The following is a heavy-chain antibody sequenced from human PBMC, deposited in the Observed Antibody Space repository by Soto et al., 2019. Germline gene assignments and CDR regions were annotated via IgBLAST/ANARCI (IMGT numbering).Heavy chain of an antibody. D-gene: IGHD2-15*01. CDR2: RSYDGNNK. CDR3: ARAGCDGGTCYTLVGLRYGMDV. V-gene: IGHV3-30-3*01. Sequence: QVQLVESGGGVVQPGRSLRLSCAASGFTFSNYAMYCVRQAPGKGLDWVADRSYDGNNKYYADSVKGRFTISRDNSKNTLYLQMNSLRAEDTAVYYCARAGCDGGTCYTLVGLRYGMDVWGQGTTVTVSS. CDR1: GFTFSNYA. J-gene: IGHJ6*02.